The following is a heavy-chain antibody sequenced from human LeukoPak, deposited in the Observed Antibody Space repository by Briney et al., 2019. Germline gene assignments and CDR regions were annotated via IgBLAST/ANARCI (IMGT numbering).Heavy chain of an antibody. V-gene: IGHV1-69*05. J-gene: IGHJ6*02. CDR1: GGTFSSYA. D-gene: IGHD2-2*01. Sequence: SVKVSCKASGGTFSSYAISWVRQAPGQGLEWMGGIIPIFGTANYAQKFQGRVTMTRDTSISTAYMELSRLRSDDTAVYYCARDGVVVPAEGMDVWGQGTTVTVSS. CDR2: IIPIFGTA. CDR3: ARDGVVVPAEGMDV.